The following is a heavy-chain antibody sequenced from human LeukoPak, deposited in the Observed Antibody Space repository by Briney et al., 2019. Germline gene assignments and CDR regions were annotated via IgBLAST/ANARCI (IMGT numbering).Heavy chain of an antibody. Sequence: GGSLRLSCAASGFTVSSNYMSWVRQAPGKGLEWVSSISSSSSYIYYADSVKGRFTISRDNAKNSLYLQMNSLRAEDTAVYYCARGYSYGWFDPWGQGTLVTVSS. CDR1: GFTVSSNY. CDR3: ARGYSYGWFDP. D-gene: IGHD5-18*01. CDR2: ISSSSSYI. V-gene: IGHV3-21*01. J-gene: IGHJ5*02.